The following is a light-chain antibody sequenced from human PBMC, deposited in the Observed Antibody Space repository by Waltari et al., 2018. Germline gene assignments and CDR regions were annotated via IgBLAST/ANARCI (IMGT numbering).Light chain of an antibody. V-gene: IGLV1-47*01. CDR2: RNN. CDR1: STF. J-gene: IGLJ2*01. CDR3: AAWDDSLYGL. Sequence: QSVLTQPPSASGTPGQRITISCSGSSTFVAWYTHLPVTAPKLPLYRNNERPSGVPDRFSGSKSGTSASLTISGLRSDDEGYYYGAAWDDSLYGLFGGGTKLTVL.